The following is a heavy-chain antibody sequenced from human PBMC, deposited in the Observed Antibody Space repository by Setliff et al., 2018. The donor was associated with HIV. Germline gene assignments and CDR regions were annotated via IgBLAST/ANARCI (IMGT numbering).Heavy chain of an antibody. CDR1: GYSISSGYY. CDR3: ARQAWHYDRDGYFIDY. CDR2: IYQTGNT. D-gene: IGHD3-22*01. J-gene: IGHJ4*02. V-gene: IGHV4-38-2*02. Sequence: SQTLSLTCSVSGYSISSGYYWGWIRQPPGKGLEWVGTIYQTGNTYYSPSLRSRVTVSMDMSRNQSSMKLNSATAADTAVYYCARQAWHYDRDGYFIDYWGQGMLVTVSS.